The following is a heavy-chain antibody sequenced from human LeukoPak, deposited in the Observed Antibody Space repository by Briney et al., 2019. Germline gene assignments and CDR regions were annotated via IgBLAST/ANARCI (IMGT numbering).Heavy chain of an antibody. J-gene: IGHJ4*02. CDR3: AKDRQWLVLSGFDY. Sequence: GGSLRLSCAASGFTFSSYAMHWVRQAPGKGLEWVAVISYDGSNKYYPDPVKGRFIISRDNSKNTLYLQMNSLRAEDTAVYYCAKDRQWLVLSGFDYWGQGTLVTVSS. CDR2: ISYDGSNK. D-gene: IGHD6-19*01. V-gene: IGHV3-30*04. CDR1: GFTFSSYA.